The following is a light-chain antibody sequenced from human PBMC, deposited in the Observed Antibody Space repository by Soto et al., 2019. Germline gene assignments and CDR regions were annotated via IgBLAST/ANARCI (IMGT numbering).Light chain of an antibody. CDR2: EVS. CDR1: SSDVGGYNY. CDR3: SSYTTSGTPV. J-gene: IGLJ3*02. Sequence: QSVLTQPASVSGSPGQSITISCTGTSSDVGGYNYLSWYQQHPGKAPRVMIYEVSNRPSGVSNRFFGSKSGNTASLTISGLQAEDEADYFCSSYTTSGTPVFGGGTKLTVL. V-gene: IGLV2-14*01.